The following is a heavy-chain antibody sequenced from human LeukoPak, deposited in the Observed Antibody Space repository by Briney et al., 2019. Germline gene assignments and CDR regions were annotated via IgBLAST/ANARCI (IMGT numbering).Heavy chain of an antibody. D-gene: IGHD3-16*02. CDR3: TTLYDYVWGSYRHKSKSYVDY. Sequence: GGSLRLSCAASGFTFSNAWMSWVRQAPGKGLEWVGRIKSKTDGGTTDYAAPVKGRFTISRDDSKNTLYLQMNSLKTEDTAVYYCTTLYDYVWGSYRHKSKSYVDYWGQGTLVTVSS. J-gene: IGHJ4*02. CDR2: IKSKTDGGTT. V-gene: IGHV3-15*01. CDR1: GFTFSNAW.